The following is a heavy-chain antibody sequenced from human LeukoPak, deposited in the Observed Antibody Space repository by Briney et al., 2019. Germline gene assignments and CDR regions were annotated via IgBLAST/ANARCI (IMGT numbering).Heavy chain of an antibody. CDR2: IYYSGST. CDR3: ARDGSSWYFDY. CDR1: GGSVSSGSYY. J-gene: IGHJ4*02. D-gene: IGHD6-13*01. Sequence: PSETLSLTCTVSGGSVSSGSYYWSWIRQPPGKGLEWIGYIYYSGSTNYNPSLKSRVTTSVDTSKNQFSLKLSSVTAADTAVYYCARDGSSWYFDYWGQGTLVTVSS. V-gene: IGHV4-61*01.